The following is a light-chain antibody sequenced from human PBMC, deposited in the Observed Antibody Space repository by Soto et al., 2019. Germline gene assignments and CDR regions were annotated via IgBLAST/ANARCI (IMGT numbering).Light chain of an antibody. Sequence: EIVLPQSPATLSLSPGERAPLSCRASQSVRNNYLAWYQQKPGQAPRLLIYGASNRATGIPARFSGSGSGTDFTLTISRLEPEDFAVYYCQQYDSTVWTVGQGTKVDIK. V-gene: IGKV3-20*01. J-gene: IGKJ1*01. CDR1: QSVRNNY. CDR3: QQYDSTVWT. CDR2: GAS.